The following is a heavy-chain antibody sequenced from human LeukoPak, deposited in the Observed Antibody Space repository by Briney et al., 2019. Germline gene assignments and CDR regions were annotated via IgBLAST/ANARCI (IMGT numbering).Heavy chain of an antibody. D-gene: IGHD3-22*01. CDR1: GGSFSGYY. CDR3: ASMGYDSSGYHFSPDY. CDR2: INHSGST. J-gene: IGHJ4*02. V-gene: IGHV4-34*01. Sequence: PSETLSLTCAVYGGSFSGYYWSWIRQPPGKGLEWIGEINHSGSTNYNPSLKSRVTISVDTSKNQFSLKLSSVTAADTAVYYCASMGYDSSGYHFSPDYWGQGTLVTVSS.